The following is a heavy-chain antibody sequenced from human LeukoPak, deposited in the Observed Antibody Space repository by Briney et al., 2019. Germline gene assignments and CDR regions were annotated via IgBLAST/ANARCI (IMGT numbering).Heavy chain of an antibody. Sequence: GGSLRLSCAASGFTVSSNYMSWVRQAPGKGLEWVSVIYSGGSTYYADSVKGRFTISRDNSKNTLYLQMNSLRAEDTAVYYCAKVLYSTYTLFDYWGQGTLVTVSS. CDR3: AKVLYSTYTLFDY. CDR1: GFTVSSNY. J-gene: IGHJ4*02. V-gene: IGHV3-53*01. CDR2: IYSGGST. D-gene: IGHD4-11*01.